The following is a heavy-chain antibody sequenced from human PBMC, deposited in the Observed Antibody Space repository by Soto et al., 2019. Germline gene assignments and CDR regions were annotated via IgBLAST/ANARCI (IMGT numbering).Heavy chain of an antibody. V-gene: IGHV3-23*01. Sequence: GGSLRLSCAASGFTFSSYAMSWVRQAPGKGPEWVSAISGSGGSTYYADSVKGRFTISRDNSKNTLYLQMNSLRAEDTAVYYCAKAGFEFSDYGSGSYYYYYYYMDVWGKGTTVTVSS. CDR2: ISGSGGST. CDR3: AKAGFEFSDYGSGSYYYYYYYMDV. D-gene: IGHD3-10*01. J-gene: IGHJ6*03. CDR1: GFTFSSYA.